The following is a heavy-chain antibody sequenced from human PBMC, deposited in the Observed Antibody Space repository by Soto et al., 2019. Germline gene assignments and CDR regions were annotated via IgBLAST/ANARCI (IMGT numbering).Heavy chain of an antibody. CDR1: GGSISTYY. D-gene: IGHD2-15*01. J-gene: IGHJ5*02. CDR2: IYYTGST. V-gene: IGHV4-59*01. Sequence: PSETLSLTCTVSGGSISTYYWSWIRQPPGKGLEWIGYIYYTGSTNYNPSLKSRVTISVDTSKNQFSLKLSSVTAADTAVYYCARASGCSGASCAFDPWGQGTLVTISS. CDR3: ARASGCSGASCAFDP.